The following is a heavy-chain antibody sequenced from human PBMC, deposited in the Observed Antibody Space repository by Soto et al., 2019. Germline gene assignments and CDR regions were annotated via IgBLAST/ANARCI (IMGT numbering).Heavy chain of an antibody. J-gene: IGHJ6*02. CDR2: FDPEDGET. CDR1: GYTLTELS. D-gene: IGHD2-2*01. V-gene: IGHV1-24*01. CDR3: ATGHIVVPAAIPYGMDV. Sequence: ASVKVSCKVSGYTLTELSMHWVRQAPGKGLEWMGGFDPEDGETIYAQKFQGRVTMTEDTSTDTAYMELSSLRSEDTAVYYCATGHIVVPAAIPYGMDVWGQGTTVTVS.